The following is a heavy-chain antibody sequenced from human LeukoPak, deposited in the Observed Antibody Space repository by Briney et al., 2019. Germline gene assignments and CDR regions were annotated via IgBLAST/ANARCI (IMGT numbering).Heavy chain of an antibody. CDR1: GGSISSSSYY. Sequence: SETLSLTCTVSGGSISSSSYYWGWIRQPPGKGLEWIGSIYYSGSTYYNPSLKSRVTISVDTSKNQFSLKLSSVTAADTAVYYCARDSTLYDSSGYYLHWGQGTLVTVSS. J-gene: IGHJ4*02. D-gene: IGHD3-22*01. CDR3: ARDSTLYDSSGYYLH. V-gene: IGHV4-39*07. CDR2: IYYSGST.